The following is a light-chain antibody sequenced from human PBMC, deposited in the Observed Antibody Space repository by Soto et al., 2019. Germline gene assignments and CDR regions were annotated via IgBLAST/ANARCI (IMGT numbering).Light chain of an antibody. CDR3: HHFNTWPPKA. V-gene: IGKV3-15*01. CDR1: QNISTN. CDR2: SAS. Sequence: DIVMTQSPATLSVSPGERATLSCRASQNISTNVAWYQQKPGQAPRLLLLSASSRLSDIPARFSGSGSGTEFTLTTSRLQSEDVAVYYCHHFNTWPPKAFGQGTKVDSK. J-gene: IGKJ1*01.